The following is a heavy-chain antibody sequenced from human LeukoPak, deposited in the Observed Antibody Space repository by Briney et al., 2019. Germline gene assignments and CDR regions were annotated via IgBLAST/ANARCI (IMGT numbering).Heavy chain of an antibody. CDR1: GFTFRNHG. V-gene: IGHV3-33*01. CDR2: IWYDGSNK. Sequence: GRSLRLSCAASGFTFRNHGMYWVRQAPGKGLEWVAVIWYDGSNKYYGDSVKGRFTISRDNSKNSLYLQIDSLRVEDTAVYYCVRDIGGFYRGYGDSWGQGTLVTVSS. CDR3: VRDIGGFYRGYGDS. J-gene: IGHJ4*02. D-gene: IGHD5-12*01.